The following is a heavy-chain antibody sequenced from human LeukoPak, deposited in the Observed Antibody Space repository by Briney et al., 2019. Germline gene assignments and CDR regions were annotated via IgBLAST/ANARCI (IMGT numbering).Heavy chain of an antibody. CDR2: ISSDGNDK. CDR1: GVTFRSYG. V-gene: IGHV3-30*03. J-gene: IGHJ4*02. D-gene: IGHD5-12*01. Sequence: GGALRLSCAASGVTFRSYGMHWVRQAPGKGLEWVALISSDGNDKLYGESVRGGFTISRDDSKSTLYLQMNSLRAEDTAVYYCTTKVIRGNSGDDYDDWGQGTLVTVSS. CDR3: TTKVIRGNSGDDYDD.